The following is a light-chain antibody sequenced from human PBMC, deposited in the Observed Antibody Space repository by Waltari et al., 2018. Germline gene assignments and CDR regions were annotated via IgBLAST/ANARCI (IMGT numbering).Light chain of an antibody. J-gene: IGKJ4*01. CDR1: QSVGRH. Sequence: EIVLTQSPATLSLSPGERATVSCRASQSVGRHLTWYQQKPGQASRLLIYDASDRAADTPARFSGSGSGTDFTLTISSLEPEDFVVYYCQQRSTWPSVTFGGGTKVEIK. CDR2: DAS. V-gene: IGKV3-11*01. CDR3: QQRSTWPSVT.